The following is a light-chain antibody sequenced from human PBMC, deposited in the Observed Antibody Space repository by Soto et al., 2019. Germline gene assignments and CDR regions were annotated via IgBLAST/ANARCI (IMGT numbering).Light chain of an antibody. CDR2: GAS. CDR1: QSVGSN. V-gene: IGKV3D-15*01. CDR3: QQYNNRPPIT. Sequence: EIVLTQSPGTLSLSPGESATLSCRASQSVGSNLAWYQQRPGQAPRLLIYGASTRATGIPVRFSGSGSGTEFTLTISGLQSEDFGVYLCQQYNNRPPITFGQGTRLEI. J-gene: IGKJ5*01.